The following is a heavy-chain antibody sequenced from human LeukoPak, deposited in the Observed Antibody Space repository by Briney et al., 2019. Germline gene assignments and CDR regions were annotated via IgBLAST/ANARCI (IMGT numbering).Heavy chain of an antibody. Sequence: SGGSLRLSCAASGFTVSANHMNRVRQVPGKGLDWVSVMYSGGDTYYSDSVKGRFTFSRDNSKNTLYLQMNSLRPEDTAVYFCASQGGITIVRAVPAFGYWGQGTLVTVSS. CDR1: GFTVSANH. J-gene: IGHJ4*02. CDR2: MYSGGDT. D-gene: IGHD3-10*01. V-gene: IGHV3-66*04. CDR3: ASQGGITIVRAVPAFGY.